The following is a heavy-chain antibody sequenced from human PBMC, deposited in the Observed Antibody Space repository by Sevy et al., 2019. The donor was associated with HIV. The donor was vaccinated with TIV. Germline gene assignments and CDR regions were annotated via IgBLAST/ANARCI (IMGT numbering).Heavy chain of an antibody. D-gene: IGHD2-21*01. Sequence: GGSLRLSCTASGFTFSSFGIHWVRQTPGKGLEWVALMWYDGNNKYYADSVKGRFTISRDSSKNTLYLQMNNLRGEDTAVYYCSGGAFLIVAGAAGYFDYWGQGTLVTVSS. CDR1: GFTFSSFG. J-gene: IGHJ4*02. V-gene: IGHV3-33*01. CDR3: SGGAFLIVAGAAGYFDY. CDR2: MWYDGNNK.